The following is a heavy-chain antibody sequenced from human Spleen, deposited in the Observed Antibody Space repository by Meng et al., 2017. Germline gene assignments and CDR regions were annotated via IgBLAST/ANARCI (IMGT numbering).Heavy chain of an antibody. CDR1: GGSFSDYY. D-gene: IGHD4-11*01. V-gene: IGHV4-34*01. CDR2: INHSGST. J-gene: IGHJ4*02. Sequence: QVQLQQWGAGRFEPSETLSLTCVVCGGSFSDYYWSWIRQPPGKGLEWIGEINHSGSTNYNPSLESRATISVDTSQNNLSLKLSSVTAADSAVYYCARGPTTMAHDFDYWGQGTLVTVSS. CDR3: ARGPTTMAHDFDY.